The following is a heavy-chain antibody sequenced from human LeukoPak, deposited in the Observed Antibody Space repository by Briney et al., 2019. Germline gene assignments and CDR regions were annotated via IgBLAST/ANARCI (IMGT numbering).Heavy chain of an antibody. J-gene: IGHJ5*02. D-gene: IGHD5-12*01. CDR3: AREKIVAASTLRERVKWFDP. Sequence: GASVKVSCEASGYTFTDYYIHWVRQVPGQGFEWMAWINPASGGTNSAQKFQGRVTLTRDTSINTAYMELSRLRSDDTALYFCAREKIVAASTLRERVKWFDPWGQGTLVTVSS. CDR1: GYTFTDYY. V-gene: IGHV1-2*02. CDR2: INPASGGT.